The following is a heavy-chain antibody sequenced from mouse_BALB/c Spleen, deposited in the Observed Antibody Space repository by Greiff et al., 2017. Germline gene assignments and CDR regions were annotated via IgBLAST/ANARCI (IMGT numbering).Heavy chain of an antibody. V-gene: IGHV5-9-3*01. CDR3: ARQEDSSGYVAWFAY. Sequence: DVKLVESGGGLVKPGGSLKLSCAASGFTFSSYAMSWVRQTPEKRQEWVATISSGGSYTYYPDSVKGRFTIPRDNAKNTLYLQMSSLRSEDTAMYYCARQEDSSGYVAWFAYWGQGTLVTVSA. CDR1: GFTFSSYA. CDR2: ISSGGSYT. J-gene: IGHJ3*01. D-gene: IGHD3-2*01.